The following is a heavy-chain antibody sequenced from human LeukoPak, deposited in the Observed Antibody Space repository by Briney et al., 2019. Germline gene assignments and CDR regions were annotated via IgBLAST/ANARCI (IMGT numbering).Heavy chain of an antibody. D-gene: IGHD6-13*01. Sequence: GGSLNLSCAASGFSVSSHYMTWVRQAPGKGLDWVSVIYSDSSTFYSDSVKGRFVISRDSFKNTLYLQMNSLRVDDTGVYFCARGPGLPGIADPWGQGTLVIVSS. CDR1: GFSVSSHY. CDR3: ARGPGLPGIADP. V-gene: IGHV3-66*01. J-gene: IGHJ5*02. CDR2: IYSDSST.